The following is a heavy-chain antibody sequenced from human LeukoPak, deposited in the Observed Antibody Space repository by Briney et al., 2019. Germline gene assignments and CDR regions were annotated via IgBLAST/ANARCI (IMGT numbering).Heavy chain of an antibody. V-gene: IGHV4-59*01. Sequence: EPSETLSLTCTVSGGSISSYYWSWIRQPPGKGLEWVGYISYSGSTNYNPSLKSRVTISVDTSKNQFSLKLSSVTAADTAIYYCARDGRAGSLFAYWGQGTLVTVSS. CDR2: ISYSGST. J-gene: IGHJ4*02. D-gene: IGHD6-19*01. CDR3: ARDGRAGSLFAY. CDR1: GGSISSYY.